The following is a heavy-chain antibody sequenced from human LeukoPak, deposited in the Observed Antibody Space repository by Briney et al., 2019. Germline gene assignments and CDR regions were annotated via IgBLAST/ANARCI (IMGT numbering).Heavy chain of an antibody. Sequence: PGGSLRLSCAASGITFSYYWLLGARQAPGKGLVWVSRIDADGSSATYADSVKGRFTSSRDNAKITVFLQMNSMSAEDTALYYCARVGVSWGGFDIWGQGTMVTVSS. J-gene: IGHJ3*02. D-gene: IGHD3-10*01. CDR2: IDADGSSA. CDR1: GITFSYYW. V-gene: IGHV3-74*01. CDR3: ARVGVSWGGFDI.